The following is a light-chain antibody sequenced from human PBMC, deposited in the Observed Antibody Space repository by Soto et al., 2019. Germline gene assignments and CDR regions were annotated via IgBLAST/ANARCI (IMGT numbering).Light chain of an antibody. CDR3: HQSVSAPFT. V-gene: IGKV1-39*01. CDR2: AAS. CDR1: QSIKKY. Sequence: IQMTQSPSSLSASVGDRVTVTCRASQSIKKYLNWYQCKPGKAPKLLIYAASNLQRGVPSRFSGSGSGTEVTLTISRLETEDFASYYCHQSVSAPFTFGQGTGLE. J-gene: IGKJ2*01.